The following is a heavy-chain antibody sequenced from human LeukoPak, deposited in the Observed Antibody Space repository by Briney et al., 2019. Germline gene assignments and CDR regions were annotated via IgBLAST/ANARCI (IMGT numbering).Heavy chain of an antibody. J-gene: IGHJ4*02. CDR1: GYTFTSYP. Sequence: ASVKVSCKASGYTFTSYPIHWVRRAPGQRPEWMGWINPANDNIKYSQKFQGRVTITKDTSASTVYMELSSLKSEDTSLYYCAREGNSYGSDYWGQGTLVTVSS. D-gene: IGHD5-18*01. CDR3: AREGNSYGSDY. V-gene: IGHV1-3*01. CDR2: INPANDNI.